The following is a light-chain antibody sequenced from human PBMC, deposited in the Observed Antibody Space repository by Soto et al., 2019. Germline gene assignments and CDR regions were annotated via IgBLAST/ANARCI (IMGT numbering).Light chain of an antibody. CDR2: QDI. CDR1: KLGNKY. CDR3: QAWDSSTVV. Sequence: SYELTQPPSESVSPGQTASITCSGDKLGNKYACWYQQKPGQSPVLVIYQDIKRPSGIPERFSGSNSGNTATLTISGTQAMDEADYYCQAWDSSTVVFGGGTKLTVL. J-gene: IGLJ2*01. V-gene: IGLV3-1*01.